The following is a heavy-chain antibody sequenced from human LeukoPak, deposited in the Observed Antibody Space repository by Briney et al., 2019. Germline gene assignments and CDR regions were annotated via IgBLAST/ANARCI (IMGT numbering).Heavy chain of an antibody. J-gene: IGHJ3*02. Sequence: GGSLRLSCAASGFTFSSYGMHWVRQAPGKGLEWVAFIRYDGSNKYYADSVKGRFTISRDNSKNTLYLQMNSLRAEDTAVYYCANQEWLRFNLNAFDIWGQGTMVTVSS. D-gene: IGHD5-12*01. CDR2: IRYDGSNK. CDR1: GFTFSSYG. V-gene: IGHV3-30*02. CDR3: ANQEWLRFNLNAFDI.